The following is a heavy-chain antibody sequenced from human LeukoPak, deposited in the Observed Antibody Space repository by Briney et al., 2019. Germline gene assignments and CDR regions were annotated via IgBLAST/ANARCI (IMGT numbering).Heavy chain of an antibody. CDR2: IKQDGSEE. Sequence: GGSLRLSCSASGFSFSAYWMSWVRQAPEKGLEWVANIKQDGSEEHYVDSVKGRFTISRDNAKNSLYLQMNSLRAEDTAVYYCARDTPGEESHWGQGTLVTVSS. CDR3: ARDTPGEESH. CDR1: GFSFSAYW. D-gene: IGHD2-2*01. V-gene: IGHV3-7*01. J-gene: IGHJ4*02.